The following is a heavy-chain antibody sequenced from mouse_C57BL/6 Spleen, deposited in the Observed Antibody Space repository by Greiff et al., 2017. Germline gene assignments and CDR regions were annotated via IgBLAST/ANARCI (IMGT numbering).Heavy chain of an antibody. V-gene: IGHV1-59*01. CDR2: IDPSDSYT. D-gene: IGHD2-5*01. Sequence: QVQLQQPGAELVRPGTSVKLSCKASGYTFTSYWMHWVKQRPGQGLEWIGVIDPSDSYTNYNQKFKGKATLTVDTSSSTAYMQLSSLTSEDSAVYYCATKDSNLYFDYWGQGTTLTVSS. CDR3: ATKDSNLYFDY. J-gene: IGHJ2*01. CDR1: GYTFTSYW.